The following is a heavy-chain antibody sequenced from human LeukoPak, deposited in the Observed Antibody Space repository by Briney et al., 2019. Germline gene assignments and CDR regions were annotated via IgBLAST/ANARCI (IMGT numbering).Heavy chain of an antibody. V-gene: IGHV1-18*01. CDR2: ISAYNGNT. CDR1: GSTFTSYG. J-gene: IGHJ5*02. CDR3: ARERRTAMSYNWFDP. Sequence: ASVKVSCKASGSTFTSYGISWVRQAPGQGLEWMGWISAYNGNTNYAQKLQGRVTMTTDTSTSTAYMELRSLRSDDTAVYYCARERRTAMSYNWFDPWGQGTLVTVSS. D-gene: IGHD5-18*01.